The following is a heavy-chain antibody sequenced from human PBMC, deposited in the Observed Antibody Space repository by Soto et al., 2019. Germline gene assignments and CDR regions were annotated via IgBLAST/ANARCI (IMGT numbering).Heavy chain of an antibody. CDR3: ARDPRYFDCFDY. V-gene: IGHV1-3*01. CDR1: GYTFTSYA. Sequence: ASVKVSCKASGYTFTSYAMHWVRQAPGQRLEWMGWINAGNGNTKYSQKFQGRVTITRDTSASTAYMELSSLRSEDTAVYYCARDPRYFDCFDYWGQGTLVNVSS. CDR2: INAGNGNT. J-gene: IGHJ4*02. D-gene: IGHD3-9*01.